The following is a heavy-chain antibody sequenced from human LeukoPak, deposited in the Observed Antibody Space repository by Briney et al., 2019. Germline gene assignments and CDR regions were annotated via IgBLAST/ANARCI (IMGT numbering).Heavy chain of an antibody. V-gene: IGHV1-69*05. CDR3: ARDNRRLLQPFDY. CDR1: GGTFSSYA. D-gene: IGHD1-26*01. J-gene: IGHJ4*02. Sequence: ASVKVSCKAFGGTFSSYAISWVRQAPGQGLEWMGRIIPIFGTANYAQKFQGRVTITTDESTSTAYMELSSLRSEDTAVYYCARDNRRLLQPFDYWGQGTLVTVSS. CDR2: IIPIFGTA.